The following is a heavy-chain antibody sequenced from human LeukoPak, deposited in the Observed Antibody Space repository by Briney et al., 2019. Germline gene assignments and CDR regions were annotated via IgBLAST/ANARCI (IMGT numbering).Heavy chain of an antibody. Sequence: GRSLRLSRAASGFTFDDYAMHWVRQAPGKGLEWVSGISWNSGSIGYADSVKGRFTISRDNAKNSLYLQMNSLRAEDTALYYCAKDLPRYCSGGSCPFDYWGQGTLVTVSS. CDR3: AKDLPRYCSGGSCPFDY. D-gene: IGHD2-15*01. CDR2: ISWNSGSI. J-gene: IGHJ4*02. V-gene: IGHV3-9*01. CDR1: GFTFDDYA.